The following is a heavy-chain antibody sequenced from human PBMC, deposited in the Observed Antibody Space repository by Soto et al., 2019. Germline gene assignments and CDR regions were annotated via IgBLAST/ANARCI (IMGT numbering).Heavy chain of an antibody. V-gene: IGHV1-2*04. CDR2: INPNSGGT. CDR3: AADRGYSSSSGDD. D-gene: IGHD6-6*01. J-gene: IGHJ4*02. Sequence: ASVKVSCKASGYTFTGYYMHWVRQAPGQGLEWMGWINPNSGGTNYAQKFQGWVTMTRDTSISTAYMELSRLRSDDTAVYYCAADRGYSSSSGDDWGQGTLVTVSS. CDR1: GYTFTGYY.